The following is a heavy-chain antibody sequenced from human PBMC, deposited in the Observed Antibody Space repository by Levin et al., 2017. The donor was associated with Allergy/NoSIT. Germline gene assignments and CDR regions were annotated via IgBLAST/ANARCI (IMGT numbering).Heavy chain of an antibody. J-gene: IGHJ4*02. CDR3: SRDFGDDS. V-gene: IGHV3-21*01. CDR1: GFIFSNYN. CDR2: IGRAGTYI. Sequence: KTGGSLRLSCAASGFIFSNYNMNWVRQAPGRGLEWVASIGRAGTYIYYADSLKGRFTISRDNAKNSLFLQMNSLRAEDTAIYYCSRDFGDDSWGQGTLVTVSS. D-gene: IGHD3-10*01.